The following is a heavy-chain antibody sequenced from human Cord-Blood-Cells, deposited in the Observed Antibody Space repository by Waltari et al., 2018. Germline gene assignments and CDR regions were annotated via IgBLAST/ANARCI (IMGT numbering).Heavy chain of an antibody. CDR2: IYYRGVT. CDR3: ARHGGYFDY. D-gene: IGHD3-10*01. Sequence: QLQLQESGPGLVKPSETLSLTCTVSGGSISSSSYYWGWIRQPPGKGLEWIGSIYYRGVTYCNPSLKSRVTISVEPSKNQFSRKLSSVTAADTAVYYCARHGGYFDYWGQGTLVTVSS. V-gene: IGHV4-39*07. J-gene: IGHJ4*02. CDR1: GGSISSSSYY.